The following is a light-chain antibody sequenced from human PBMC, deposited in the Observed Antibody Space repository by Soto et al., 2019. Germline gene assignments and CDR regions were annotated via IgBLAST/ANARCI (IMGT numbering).Light chain of an antibody. J-gene: IGKJ4*01. V-gene: IGKV1-39*01. CDR3: QQSFRTPAT. Sequence: DIQMTPSPSSLSASVGDRATITCQASQSISWSLNWCQQKPGKAPKLLIYATSTLYPGVPSRFSGIVSGTYFTLTISSLQPGDFATYYCQQSFRTPATFGGGTQVEI. CDR1: QSISWS. CDR2: ATS.